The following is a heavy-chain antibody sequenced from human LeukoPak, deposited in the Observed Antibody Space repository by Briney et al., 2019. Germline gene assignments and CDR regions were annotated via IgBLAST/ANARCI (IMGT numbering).Heavy chain of an antibody. CDR3: ERDYGGGGDTAMATYFDY. D-gene: IGHD5-18*01. J-gene: IGHJ4*02. Sequence: GGSLRLSCAVSGFTFSDYYMSWIRQAPGKGLEWVSYISSSSSYTNYADSVKGRFTISRDNAKNSLCLQVNSLRAEDTAVYYCERDYGGGGDTAMATYFDYGGEGTLVTVS. CDR2: ISSSSSYT. V-gene: IGHV3-11*06. CDR1: GFTFSDYY.